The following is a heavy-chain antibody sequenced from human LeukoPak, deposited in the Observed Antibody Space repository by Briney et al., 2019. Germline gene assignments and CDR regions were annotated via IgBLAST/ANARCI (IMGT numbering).Heavy chain of an antibody. CDR2: TNPNSGGT. J-gene: IGHJ4*02. D-gene: IGHD2-8*01. Sequence: ASVKVSCKASAYTFIDYYIHWVRQAPGQGLEWMGWTNPNSGGTNFAQKFQGRVTMTRDTSIRTAYMELRRLTSDDTAVYYCARDGGGLVPVPNEWGQGALVTVSS. CDR3: ARDGGGLVPVPNE. V-gene: IGHV1-2*02. CDR1: AYTFIDYY.